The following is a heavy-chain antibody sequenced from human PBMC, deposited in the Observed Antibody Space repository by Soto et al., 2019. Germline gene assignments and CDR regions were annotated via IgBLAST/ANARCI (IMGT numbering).Heavy chain of an antibody. J-gene: IGHJ6*03. Sequence: QVQLVQSGAEVKKPGASVKVSCKASGYTFTSYAMHWLRQAPGQRLEWMGWINAGNGNTKYSQKFQGRVTITRDTSASTAYMELSSLRSEDTAVYYCALETTHYYYYYMDVWGKGTTVTVSS. CDR1: GYTFTSYA. V-gene: IGHV1-3*01. D-gene: IGHD1-7*01. CDR2: INAGNGNT. CDR3: ALETTHYYYYYMDV.